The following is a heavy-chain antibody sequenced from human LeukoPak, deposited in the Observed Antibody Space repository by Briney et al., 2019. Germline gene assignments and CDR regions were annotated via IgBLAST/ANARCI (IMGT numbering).Heavy chain of an antibody. CDR2: IYYSGST. V-gene: IGHV4-39*01. CDR1: GGSISSSNYY. Sequence: SETLSLTCTVSGGSISSSNYYWGWIRQPPGKGLEWIGCIYYSGSTYYNPYLQIGITISVATTKNPFSLKLSSVTAADTAVYYCARQSSDIVTGYYRGPYYYYGMCVWGQGTAVTVSS. CDR3: ARQSSDIVTGYYRGPYYYYGMCV. J-gene: IGHJ6*02. D-gene: IGHD3-9*01.